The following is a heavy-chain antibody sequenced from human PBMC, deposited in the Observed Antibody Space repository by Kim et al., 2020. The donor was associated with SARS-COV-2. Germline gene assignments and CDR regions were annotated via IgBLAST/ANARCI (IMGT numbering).Heavy chain of an antibody. V-gene: IGHV3-73*01. CDR2: IRSKANSYAT. Sequence: GGSLRLSCAASGFTFSGSAMHWVRQASGKGLEWVGRIRSKANSYATAYAASVKGRFTISRDDSKNTAYLQMNSLKTEDTAVYYCTGLGDRGSKRNQFDPWGQGTLVTVSS. D-gene: IGHD3-16*01. CDR3: TGLGDRGSKRNQFDP. CDR1: GFTFSGSA. J-gene: IGHJ5*02.